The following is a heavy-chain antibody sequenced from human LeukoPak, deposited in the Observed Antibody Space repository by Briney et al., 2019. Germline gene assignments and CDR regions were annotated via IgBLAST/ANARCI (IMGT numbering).Heavy chain of an antibody. J-gene: IGHJ4*02. D-gene: IGHD3-10*01. CDR2: IYYSGST. Sequence: SETLSLTCTVSGGSISSYYWSWIQQPPGKGLEWIGYIYYSGSTNYNPSLKSRVTISVDTSKNQFSLKLSSVTAADTAVYYCARGKPGSTLDYWGQGTLVTVSS. CDR1: GGSISSYY. CDR3: ARGKPGSTLDY. V-gene: IGHV4-59*01.